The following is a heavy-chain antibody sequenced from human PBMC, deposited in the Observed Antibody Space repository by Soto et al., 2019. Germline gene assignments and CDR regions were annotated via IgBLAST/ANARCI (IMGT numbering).Heavy chain of an antibody. J-gene: IGHJ6*03. V-gene: IGHV4-39*07. CDR2: IYYSGST. Sequence: SETLSLTCTVSGGSISSSSYYWGWIRQPPGKGLEWIGSIYYSGSTYYNPSLKSRVTISVDTAKNQFSLKLSSVTAADTAVYYCARRLPLDYMDVWGKGTTVTVSS. CDR3: ARRLPLDYMDV. D-gene: IGHD6-25*01. CDR1: GGSISSSSYY.